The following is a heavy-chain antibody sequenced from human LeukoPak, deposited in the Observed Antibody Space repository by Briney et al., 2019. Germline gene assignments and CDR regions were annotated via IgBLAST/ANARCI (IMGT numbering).Heavy chain of an antibody. J-gene: IGHJ4*02. Sequence: GGSLRLSCAASGFTFSSYAMSWVRQAPGKGLEWVSAISGSGGSTYYADSVKGRFTISRDNSKNTLYLQMNSLRAEDTAVYYCAKDLIRYFDWCPFDYWGQGTLVTVSS. CDR1: GFTFSSYA. V-gene: IGHV3-23*01. D-gene: IGHD3-9*01. CDR2: ISGSGGST. CDR3: AKDLIRYFDWCPFDY.